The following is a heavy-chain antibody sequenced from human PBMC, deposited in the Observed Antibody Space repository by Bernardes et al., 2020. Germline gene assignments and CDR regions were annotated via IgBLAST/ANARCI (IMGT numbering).Heavy chain of an antibody. CDR3: ARDLKETWIQLWGGVYYYGMDV. Sequence: SVKVSCKASGGTFSSYAISWVRQAPGQGLEWMGGIIPIFGTANYAQKFQGRVTITADESTSTAYMELSSLRSEDTAVYYCARDLKETWIQLWGGVYYYGMDVWGQGTTVTVSS. D-gene: IGHD5-18*01. CDR2: IIPIFGTA. CDR1: GGTFSSYA. J-gene: IGHJ6*02. V-gene: IGHV1-69*13.